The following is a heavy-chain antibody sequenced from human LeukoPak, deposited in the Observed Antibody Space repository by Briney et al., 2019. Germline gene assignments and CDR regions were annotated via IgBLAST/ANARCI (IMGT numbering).Heavy chain of an antibody. Sequence: GSLRLSCAASGFTFSSYSMTWVRQAPGKGLEWVANIKYDGSKENYVDSVKGRFTISRDNAKNSLFPQMNSLRVEDTAVYFCASRTDYLNWGQGTLVTVSS. D-gene: IGHD3-16*01. V-gene: IGHV3-7*01. CDR3: ASRTDYLN. CDR1: GFTFSSYS. J-gene: IGHJ4*02. CDR2: IKYDGSKE.